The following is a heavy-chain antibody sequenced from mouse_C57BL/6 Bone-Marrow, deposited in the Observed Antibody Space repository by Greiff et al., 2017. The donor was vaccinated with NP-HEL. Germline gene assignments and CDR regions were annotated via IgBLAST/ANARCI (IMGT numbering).Heavy chain of an antibody. J-gene: IGHJ3*01. V-gene: IGHV14-4*01. CDR1: GFNIKDDY. CDR2: IDPENGDT. CDR3: TVIYYDYDSWFAY. D-gene: IGHD2-4*01. Sequence: DVHLVESGAELVRPGASVKLSCTASGFNIKDDYMHWVKQRPEQGLEWIGWIDPENGDTEYASKFQGKATITADTSSNTAYLQLSSLTSEDTAVYYCTVIYYDYDSWFAYWGQGTLVTVSA.